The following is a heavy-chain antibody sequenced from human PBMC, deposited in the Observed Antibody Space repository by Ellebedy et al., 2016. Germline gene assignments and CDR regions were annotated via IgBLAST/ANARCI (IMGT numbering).Heavy chain of an antibody. CDR3: AHSFCSGGTCYSGFDY. D-gene: IGHD2-15*01. J-gene: IGHJ4*02. V-gene: IGHV2-5*02. CDR2: IYWGDDK. CDR1: GFSLTTSGVG. Sequence: SGPTLVXPTQTLTLTCTFSGFSLTTSGVGVGWIRQAPGKALEWPAVIYWGDDKRYSPSLKSRLTITKDTSKNQVVLTLTNMDPVDTATYYCAHSFCSGGTCYSGFDYWGQGTLVTVSS.